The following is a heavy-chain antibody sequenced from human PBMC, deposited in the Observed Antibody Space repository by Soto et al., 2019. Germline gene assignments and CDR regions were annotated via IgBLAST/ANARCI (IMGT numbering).Heavy chain of an antibody. CDR1: GGSISSYY. CDR2: IYYSGST. V-gene: IGHV4-59*01. J-gene: IGHJ5*02. Sequence: SETLSLTFTVAGGSISSYYWSWIRQPPGKVLECIGYIYYSGSTNYNPSLKSRVTISVDTSKNQFSLKLSSVTAADTAVYYCARLRADSSGYYYDYNWFDPWGQGTMVTVSS. CDR3: ARLRADSSGYYYDYNWFDP. D-gene: IGHD3-22*01.